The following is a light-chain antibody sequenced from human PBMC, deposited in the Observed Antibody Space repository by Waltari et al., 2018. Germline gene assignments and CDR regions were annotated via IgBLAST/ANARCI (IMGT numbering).Light chain of an antibody. CDR1: QGMSSY. Sequence: IQLTQSPSSLSASAGDRVTTTCRARQGMSSYLARYQQKPGKAPKLLIYDASTLQSGVPSRFSGSGSGTDFTLTISSLQPEDFATYYCQQLSSYPLTFGGGTKVEIK. CDR2: DAS. V-gene: IGKV1-9*01. J-gene: IGKJ4*01. CDR3: QQLSSYPLT.